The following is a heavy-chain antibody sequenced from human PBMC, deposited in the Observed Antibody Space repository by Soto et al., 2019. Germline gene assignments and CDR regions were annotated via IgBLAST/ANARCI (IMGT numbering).Heavy chain of an antibody. J-gene: IGHJ4*02. D-gene: IGHD6-13*01. V-gene: IGHV3-23*01. CDR3: AKADYSSSWAPGDY. CDR1: RLTFSNYA. CDR2: ISGSGDTT. Sequence: EVQVLESGGGLVQPGGSLRLSCVISRLTFSNYALNWVRQAPGKGLEWVSSISGSGDTTYYADSVKGRFTISRDNSMNTLYLQMNSLRVADTALYYCAKADYSSSWAPGDYWGQGTLVTVSS.